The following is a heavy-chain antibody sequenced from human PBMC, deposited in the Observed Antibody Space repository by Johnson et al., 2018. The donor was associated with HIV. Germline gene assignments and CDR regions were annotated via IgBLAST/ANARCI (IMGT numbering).Heavy chain of an antibody. CDR1: GFSFSSYA. CDR3: AKDGAFDI. V-gene: IGHV3-30*04. J-gene: IGHJ3*02. CDR2: MSFDGSNK. Sequence: QVQLVESGGGVVQPGRSLRLSCAASGFSFSSYAMHWVRQAPGKGLEWVALMSFDGSNKYYADSVKGRFTISRDNSKNTLYLQMNSLRTEDTAVYYCAKDGAFDIWGQGTLVTVSS.